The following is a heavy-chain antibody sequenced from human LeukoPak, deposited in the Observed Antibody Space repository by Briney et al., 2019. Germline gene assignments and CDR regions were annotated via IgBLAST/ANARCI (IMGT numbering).Heavy chain of an antibody. CDR1: GGSFSGNY. J-gene: IGHJ6*03. Sequence: SETLSLTCAVYGGSFSGNYWSWIRQPPGKGLEWIGEINHSGSTNYNPSLKSRVTISVDKSKNQFSLKLRSVTAADTAVYYCAIIAPSYYYDMDVWGKGTTVTVSS. CDR2: INHSGST. CDR3: AIIAPSYYYDMDV. V-gene: IGHV4-34*01. D-gene: IGHD6-13*01.